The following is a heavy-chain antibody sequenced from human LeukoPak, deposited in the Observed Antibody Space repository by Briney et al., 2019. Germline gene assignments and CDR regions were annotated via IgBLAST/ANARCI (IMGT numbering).Heavy chain of an antibody. J-gene: IGHJ3*01. CDR1: GFTFSSYG. V-gene: IGHV3-30*03. Sequence: GGSLRLSCAASGFTFSSYGMHWVRQAPGKGLEWVAVISYDGSNKYYADSVKGRFTISRDNSKNTLYLQMNSLRAEDTAVYYCAELVVTHDDAFDVWGQGTMVTVSS. CDR3: AELVVTHDDAFDV. CDR2: ISYDGSNK. D-gene: IGHD4-23*01.